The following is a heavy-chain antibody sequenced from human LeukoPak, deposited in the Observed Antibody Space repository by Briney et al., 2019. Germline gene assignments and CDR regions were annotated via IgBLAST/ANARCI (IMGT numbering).Heavy chain of an antibody. J-gene: IGHJ6*04. CDR1: GFTFSSYS. CDR3: ARRAVATWEDYYGMDV. D-gene: IGHD5-12*01. V-gene: IGHV3-21*01. Sequence: GSLRLSCAASGFTFSSYSMNWVRQAPGKGLGWVSSISSSSSYIYYADSVKGRFTISRDNAKNSLYLQMNSLRAEDTAVYYCARRAVATWEDYYGMDVWGKGTTVTVSS. CDR2: ISSSSSYI.